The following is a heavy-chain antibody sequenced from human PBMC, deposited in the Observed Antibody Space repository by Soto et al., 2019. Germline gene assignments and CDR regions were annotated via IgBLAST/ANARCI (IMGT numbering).Heavy chain of an antibody. J-gene: IGHJ4*02. CDR3: AKDRKKTLIVVHTPFDL. CDR2: YSGFT. D-gene: IGHD2-21*01. V-gene: IGHV4-59*01. Sequence: SETLSLTCTVSGGSITTYQWSWIRQPPGKGLEWIGGYSGFTNYNPSLESRATISVDHSKNQFFLTLRSVTAADTALYYCAKDRKKTLIVVHTPFDLWGRGTQVTVSS. CDR1: GGSITTYQ.